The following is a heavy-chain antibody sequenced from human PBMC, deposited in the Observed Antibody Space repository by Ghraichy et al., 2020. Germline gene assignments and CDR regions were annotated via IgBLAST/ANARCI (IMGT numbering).Heavy chain of an antibody. CDR3: ASQSIAARVGFDY. J-gene: IGHJ4*02. CDR1: GYTFTSYD. D-gene: IGHD6-6*01. CDR2: MNPNSGNT. V-gene: IGHV1-8*01. Sequence: ASVKVSCKASGYTFTSYDINWVRQATGQGLEWMGWMNPNSGNTGYAQKFQGRVTMTRNTSISTAYMELSSLRSEDTAVYYCASQSIAARVGFDYWGQGTLVTVSS.